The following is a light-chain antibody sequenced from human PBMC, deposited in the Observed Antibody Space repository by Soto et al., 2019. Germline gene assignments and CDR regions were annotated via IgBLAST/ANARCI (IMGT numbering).Light chain of an antibody. Sequence: QSVLTQPPSVSGAPGQRVTISCTGSSSNIGAGYDVHWYQQLPGTAPKLLIYGNSNRPSGVPDRFSGSKSGTSASLAITGLQAEDEADYYCQPYDSSLDVVFGGGTKLTVL. CDR1: SSNIGAGYD. CDR2: GNS. J-gene: IGLJ2*01. CDR3: QPYDSSLDVV. V-gene: IGLV1-40*01.